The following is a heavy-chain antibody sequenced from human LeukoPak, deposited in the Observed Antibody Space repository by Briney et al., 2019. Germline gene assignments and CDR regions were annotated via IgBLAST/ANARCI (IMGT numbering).Heavy chain of an antibody. J-gene: IGHJ5*02. Sequence: VSAISGSGGSTYYADSVKGRFTISRDNSKNTLYLQMNSLRAEDTAVYYCAKGEGPYSPFDPWGRGTLVTVSS. D-gene: IGHD6-13*01. V-gene: IGHV3-23*01. CDR2: ISGSGGST. CDR3: AKGEGPYSPFDP.